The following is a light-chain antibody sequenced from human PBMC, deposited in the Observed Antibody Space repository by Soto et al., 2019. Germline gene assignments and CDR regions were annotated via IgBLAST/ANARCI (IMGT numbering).Light chain of an antibody. Sequence: DIQMTQSPSSLSASVGDRITITCRARQSISSHLSWYQQKSGKAPKLLIYDASVLQRGVPSRFSGSGSRTEFTLTISSLQPEDFATYYCQQTYSVPITFGQGTRLETK. CDR3: QQTYSVPIT. J-gene: IGKJ5*01. CDR2: DAS. V-gene: IGKV1-39*01. CDR1: QSISSH.